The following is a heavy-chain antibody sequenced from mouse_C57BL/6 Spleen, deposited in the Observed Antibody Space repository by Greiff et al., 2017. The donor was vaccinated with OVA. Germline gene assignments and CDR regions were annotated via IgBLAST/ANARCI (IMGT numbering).Heavy chain of an antibody. Sequence: QVQLQQSGAELVRPGASVKLSCKASGYTFTDYYINWVKQRPGQGLEWIARIYPGSGNTYYNEKFKGKATLTAEKSSSTAYMQLSSLTAEDSAVYFCARCRGSSYVYFDVWGTGTTVTVSS. D-gene: IGHD1-1*01. CDR2: IYPGSGNT. CDR1: GYTFTDYY. J-gene: IGHJ1*03. V-gene: IGHV1-76*01. CDR3: ARCRGSSYVYFDV.